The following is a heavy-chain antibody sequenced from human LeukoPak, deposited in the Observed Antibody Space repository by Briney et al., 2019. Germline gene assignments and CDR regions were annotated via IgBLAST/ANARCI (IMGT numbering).Heavy chain of an antibody. V-gene: IGHV1-69*13. CDR2: IIPIFGTA. D-gene: IGHD2-15*01. J-gene: IGHJ4*02. CDR3: ARASSCSGGSCHAATYDY. Sequence: TVKVSCKASGGTFSSYAISWVRQAPGQGLEWMGGIIPIFGTANYAQKFQGRVTITADESTSTAYMELSSLRSEDTAVYYCARASSCSGGSCHAATYDYWGQGTLVTVSS. CDR1: GGTFSSYA.